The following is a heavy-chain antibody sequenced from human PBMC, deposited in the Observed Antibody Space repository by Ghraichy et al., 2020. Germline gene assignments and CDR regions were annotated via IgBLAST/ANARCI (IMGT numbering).Heavy chain of an antibody. CDR2: IKYSGST. D-gene: IGHD3-9*01. Sequence: SETLSLTCTVSGGSINSGGYYWSWIRQHPGKGLEWIAYIKYSGSTYYNPSLESRITLSPDTSKNQLSLHLSSVTAADTAVYYCARLVDGRVYFDLWGRGTLITVSS. CDR1: GGSINSGGYY. V-gene: IGHV4-31*03. J-gene: IGHJ2*01. CDR3: ARLVDGRVYFDL.